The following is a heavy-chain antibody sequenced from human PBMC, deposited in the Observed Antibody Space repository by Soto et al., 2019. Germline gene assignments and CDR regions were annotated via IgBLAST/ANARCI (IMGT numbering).Heavy chain of an antibody. V-gene: IGHV4-34*01. Sequence: SETLSLTCAVYGGSFSGYYWIWIRQPPGKGLEWIGEINHSGSTNYNPSLKSRVTISVDTSKNQFSLKLSPVTAADTAVYYCARRFVYYGSGSYFNRYSGMAVWVQGTTVTVSS. CDR1: GGSFSGYY. CDR2: INHSGST. J-gene: IGHJ6*02. CDR3: ARRFVYYGSGSYFNRYSGMAV. D-gene: IGHD3-10*01.